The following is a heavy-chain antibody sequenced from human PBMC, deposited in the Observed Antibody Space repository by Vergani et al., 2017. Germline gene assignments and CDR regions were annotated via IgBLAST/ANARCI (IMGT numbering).Heavy chain of an antibody. CDR3: AREPLSSSWDPAAFDI. CDR1: GVPISSGGYY. Sequence: QVQLQESGPGLVQPSQTLSLTCTVSGVPISSGGYYWSWIRQHPGKGLEWIGYIYYSGSTYYNPSLKSRVTISVDTSKNQFSLKLSSVTAADTAVYYCAREPLSSSWDPAAFDIWGQGTMVTVSS. J-gene: IGHJ3*02. D-gene: IGHD6-13*01. V-gene: IGHV4-31*03. CDR2: IYYSGST.